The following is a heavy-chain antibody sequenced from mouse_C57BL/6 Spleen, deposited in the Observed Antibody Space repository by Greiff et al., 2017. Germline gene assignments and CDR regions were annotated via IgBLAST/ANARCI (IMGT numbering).Heavy chain of an antibody. CDR2: ISYDGSN. CDR1: GYSITSGYY. D-gene: IGHD4-1*01. J-gene: IGHJ4*01. CDR3: ARGGNWDDYYAMDY. Sequence: EVKLVESGPGLVKPSQSLSLTCSVTGYSITSGYYWNWIRQFPENKLEWMGYISYDGSNNYNPSLKNRISITRDTSKNQFFLKLNSVTTEDTATYYCARGGNWDDYYAMDYWGQGTSVTVSS. V-gene: IGHV3-6*01.